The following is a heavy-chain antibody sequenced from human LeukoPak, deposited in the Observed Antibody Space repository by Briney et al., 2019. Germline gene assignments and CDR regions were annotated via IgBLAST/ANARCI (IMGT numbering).Heavy chain of an antibody. D-gene: IGHD2-21*02. CDR3: ARDRSGDNAFDI. Sequence: GGSPRLSCAASGFTFSSYDMHWVRQATGKGLEWVSAIGTAGDTYYPGSVKGRFTISRENAKNSLYLQMNSLRAGDTAVYYCARDRSGDNAFDIWGQGTMVTVSS. V-gene: IGHV3-13*01. CDR1: GFTFSSYD. CDR2: IGTAGDT. J-gene: IGHJ3*02.